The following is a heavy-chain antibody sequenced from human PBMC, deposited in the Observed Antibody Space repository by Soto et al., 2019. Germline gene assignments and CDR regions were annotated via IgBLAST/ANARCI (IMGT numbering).Heavy chain of an antibody. CDR2: MNPNSGNK. D-gene: IGHD6-19*01. CDR1: GYTFTSYN. V-gene: IGHV1-8*01. CDR3: ARGGEYSSVQIAY. J-gene: IGHJ4*02. Sequence: QVQLVQSGAEVKKPGASVKVSCKASGYTFTSYNINWVRLATGQGLEWMGWMNPNSGNKGYAQKFQDRVSMSSDNSISPAYMELSVLCPEDSAIYNCARGGEYSSVQIAYLGQGTLVTVSS.